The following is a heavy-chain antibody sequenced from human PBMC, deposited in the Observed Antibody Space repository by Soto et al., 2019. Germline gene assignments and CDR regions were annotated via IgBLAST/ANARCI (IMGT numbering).Heavy chain of an antibody. J-gene: IGHJ5*02. Sequence: QITLKESGPTLVKPTQTLTLTCTFSGFSLSTSGVGVGWIRQPPGKALEWLALIYWDDDKRYSPSLKSRLTITKDTSKNQVVLTMTNMDPVDTATYYCALTTTVPTPVNWFDPWGQGTPVTVSS. V-gene: IGHV2-5*02. CDR3: ALTTTVPTPVNWFDP. CDR2: IYWDDDK. CDR1: GFSLSTSGVG. D-gene: IGHD4-17*01.